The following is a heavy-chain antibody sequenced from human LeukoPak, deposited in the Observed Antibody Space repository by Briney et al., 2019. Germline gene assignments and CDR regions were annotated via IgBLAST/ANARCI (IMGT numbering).Heavy chain of an antibody. Sequence: GASVKVSCKASGYTFTSYDINWVRQATGQGLEWMGWMNPNSGNTGYAQKFQGRVTMTRNTSISTAYMELSSLRSEDTAVYYCARGWYSSSWTRYYYGMDVWGQGTTVTVSS. CDR2: MNPNSGNT. D-gene: IGHD6-13*01. CDR3: ARGWYSSSWTRYYYGMDV. V-gene: IGHV1-8*01. CDR1: GYTFTSYD. J-gene: IGHJ6*02.